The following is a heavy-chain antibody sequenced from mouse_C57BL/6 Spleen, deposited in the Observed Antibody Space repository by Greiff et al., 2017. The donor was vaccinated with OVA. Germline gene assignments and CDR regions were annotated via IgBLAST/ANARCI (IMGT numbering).Heavy chain of an antibody. V-gene: IGHV5-16*01. CDR3: AREFSPTGTYFDY. CDR2: INYDGSST. J-gene: IGHJ2*01. CDR1: GFTFSDYY. D-gene: IGHD4-1*01. Sequence: EVKVVESEGGLVQPGSSMKLSCTASGFTFSDYYMAWVRQVPEKGLEWVANINYDGSSTYYLDSLKSRFIISRDNAKNILYLQMSSLKSEDTATYYCAREFSPTGTYFDYWGQGTTLTVSS.